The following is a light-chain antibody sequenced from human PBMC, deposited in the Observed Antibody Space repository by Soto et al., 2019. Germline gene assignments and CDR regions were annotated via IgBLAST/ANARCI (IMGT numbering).Light chain of an antibody. CDR1: QSVSTN. Sequence: LTQSPAILSLSPGDGAILSCRASQSVSTNLAWYQQKPGRAPRLLFHGASTRATDIPARLSGSGSGTDFTLTIGRLEPGDFAVYYCLHYGGSPLTSGQGTRLQIK. CDR2: GAS. J-gene: IGKJ5*01. CDR3: LHYGGSPLT. V-gene: IGKV3-20*01.